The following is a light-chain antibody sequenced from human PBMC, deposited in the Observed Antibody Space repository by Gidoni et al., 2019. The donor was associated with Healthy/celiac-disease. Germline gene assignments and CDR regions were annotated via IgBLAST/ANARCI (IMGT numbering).Light chain of an antibody. V-gene: IGKV1-5*01. J-gene: IGKJ1*01. Sequence: DIQMTQSPSTLSASVGDRVTITCRASQSISSWLAWYQQKPGKAPKLLIYDASSLESEVPSRFSGSGSGTEFTLTISSLQPDDFATYYCQQYNSWGTFGQGTKVEIK. CDR1: QSISSW. CDR3: QQYNSWGT. CDR2: DAS.